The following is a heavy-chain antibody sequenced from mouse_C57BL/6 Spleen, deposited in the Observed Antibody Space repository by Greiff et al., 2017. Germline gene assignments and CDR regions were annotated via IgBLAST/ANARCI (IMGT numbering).Heavy chain of an antibody. V-gene: IGHV1-53*01. CDR1: GSTFTSYW. D-gene: IGHD1-1*01. Sequence: QVQLQQPGTELVKPGASLKLSCKASGSTFTSYWMHWVKQRPGQGLEWIGNINPSNGDTNYNEKFKSKATLTVDKSSSTAYMQLSSLTSEDSAVYYCARPYYGSTYFDYWGQGTTLTVSS. J-gene: IGHJ2*01. CDR2: INPSNGDT. CDR3: ARPYYGSTYFDY.